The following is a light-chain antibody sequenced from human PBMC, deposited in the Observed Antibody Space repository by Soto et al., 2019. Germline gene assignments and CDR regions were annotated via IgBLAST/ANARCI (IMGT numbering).Light chain of an antibody. V-gene: IGLV2-14*01. CDR3: SSYTRSSTYV. Sequence: QPSPPFGSPGPSITLSFHGTRSDVGGYNYVSWYRQHPGRAPKLMIYDVSNRPSGVSNRFSGSKSGNTASLTISGLQAEDEADYYCSSYTRSSTYVFGTGTKVTVL. J-gene: IGLJ1*01. CDR2: DVS. CDR1: RSDVGGYNY.